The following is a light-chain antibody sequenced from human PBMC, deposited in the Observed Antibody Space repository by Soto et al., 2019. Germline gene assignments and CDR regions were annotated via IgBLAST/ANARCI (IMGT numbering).Light chain of an antibody. CDR1: QTLLHNSNKKKY. Sequence: DIVMTHSPDSLAVSLGEQATFNCNYSQTLLHNSNKKKYLAWYQQKPGQSPKXXLYWASTRESGVPDRFSGSGSGTVFTLTISSLKAEDVAVYYCQQYYSPPLTFGGGTKVDIK. CDR3: QQYYSPPLT. J-gene: IGKJ4*01. CDR2: WAS. V-gene: IGKV4-1*01.